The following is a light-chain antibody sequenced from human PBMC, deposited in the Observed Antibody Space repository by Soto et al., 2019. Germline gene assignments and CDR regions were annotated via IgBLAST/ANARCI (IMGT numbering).Light chain of an antibody. J-gene: IGKJ1*01. Sequence: EIVLTQSPATLSLSPGEGATLSCRASQSVSSYLAWYQQKPGQAPRLLIYDASNRATGIPARFSGSGSGTDFTLTISSLEPEDFAVYYCQQRSNWPVTFGPGTKV. CDR1: QSVSSY. CDR3: QQRSNWPVT. V-gene: IGKV3-11*01. CDR2: DAS.